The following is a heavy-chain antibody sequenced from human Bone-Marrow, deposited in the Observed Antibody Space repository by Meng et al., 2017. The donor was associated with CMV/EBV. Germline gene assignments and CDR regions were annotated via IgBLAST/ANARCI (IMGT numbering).Heavy chain of an antibody. V-gene: IGHV3-15*01. J-gene: IGHJ4*02. D-gene: IGHD1-26*01. Sequence: GESLKISCAASGFTFSEASMSWVRQAPGKGLEWVGRIKSKTDGGTSDYPAPVKGRFTISRDVSKNTLYLQMNSLKTEDTAVYYCTTDGGIVSRPLFDYWGQGTLVTVSS. CDR1: GFTFSEAS. CDR2: IKSKTDGGTS. CDR3: TTDGGIVSRPLFDY.